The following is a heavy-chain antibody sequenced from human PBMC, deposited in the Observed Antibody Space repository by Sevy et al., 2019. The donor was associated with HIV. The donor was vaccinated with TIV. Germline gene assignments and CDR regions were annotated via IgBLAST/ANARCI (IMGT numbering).Heavy chain of an antibody. Sequence: SETLSLTCAVYGGSFSGYYWSWIRQPPGKGLEWIGEINHSGSTNYNPPLKSRVTISVDTSKNQFSLKLSSVTAADTAVYYCARGTRGGYSYGNRGYWFDPWGQGTLVTVSS. J-gene: IGHJ5*02. D-gene: IGHD5-18*01. CDR3: ARGTRGGYSYGNRGYWFDP. V-gene: IGHV4-34*01. CDR2: INHSGST. CDR1: GGSFSGYY.